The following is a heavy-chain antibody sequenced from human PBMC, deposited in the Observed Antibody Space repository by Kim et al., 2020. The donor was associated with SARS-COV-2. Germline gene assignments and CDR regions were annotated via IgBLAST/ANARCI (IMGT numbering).Heavy chain of an antibody. V-gene: IGHV3-23*01. CDR3: AKAPGSIRGVIISYFDY. D-gene: IGHD3-10*01. J-gene: IGHJ4*02. Sequence: VKGRFTISRDNSKNTLNLQMNSLRAEDTAVYYCAKAPGSIRGVIISYFDYWGQGTLVTVSS.